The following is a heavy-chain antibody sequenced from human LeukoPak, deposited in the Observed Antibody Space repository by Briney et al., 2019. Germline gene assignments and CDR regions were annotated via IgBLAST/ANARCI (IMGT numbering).Heavy chain of an antibody. D-gene: IGHD1-26*01. J-gene: IGHJ4*02. V-gene: IGHV3-21*01. CDR2: ISTSSSYI. CDR3: ARRGYHDYSGFDY. CDR1: GFTFNRYN. Sequence: GGSLRLSCAASGFTFNRYNMNWVRRAPGKGLEWVSSISTSSSYIYYADSVKGRFTISRDNSKNSLYLQMKSLRAEDTALYYCARRGYHDYSGFDYWGQGTLVTVSS.